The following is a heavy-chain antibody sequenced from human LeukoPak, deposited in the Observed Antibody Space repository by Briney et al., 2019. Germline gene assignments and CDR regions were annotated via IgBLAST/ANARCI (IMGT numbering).Heavy chain of an antibody. CDR1: GYTFTSYG. V-gene: IGHV1-18*01. Sequence: GASVKVSCKASGYTFTSYGISWVRQAPGQGLEWMGWISAYNGNTNYAQKLQGRVTMTTDTSTSTAHMELSSLRSEDTAVYYCARGRLELWSHYYYYYGMDVWGQGTTVTVSS. J-gene: IGHJ6*02. CDR2: ISAYNGNT. CDR3: ARGRLELWSHYYYYYGMDV. D-gene: IGHD5-18*01.